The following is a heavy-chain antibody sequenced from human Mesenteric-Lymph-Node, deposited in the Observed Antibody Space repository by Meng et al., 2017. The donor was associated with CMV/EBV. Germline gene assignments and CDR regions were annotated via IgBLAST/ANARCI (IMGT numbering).Heavy chain of an antibody. CDR2: INPNSGVS. J-gene: IGHJ5*02. D-gene: IGHD2/OR15-2a*01. V-gene: IGHV1-2*06. CDR1: VYTFTDFY. Sequence: QVQLVQARAAVGKPGASVMVSCKASVYTFTDFYIPWVRQAPGQGLEWMGRINPNSGVSNSAQNFQGRVTMTRDTSISTAYMELGRLTSDDTAVYYCARDNVNPEGFDPWGQGTLVTVSS. CDR3: ARDNVNPEGFDP.